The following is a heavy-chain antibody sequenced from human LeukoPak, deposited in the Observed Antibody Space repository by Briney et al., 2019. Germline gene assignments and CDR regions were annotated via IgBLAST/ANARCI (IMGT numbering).Heavy chain of an antibody. D-gene: IGHD3-10*01. J-gene: IGHJ5*02. CDR2: IYYSGST. V-gene: IGHV4-39*07. CDR3: ARGQEVLLWFGDLDP. CDR1: GGSISSSSYY. Sequence: SETLSLTCTVSGGSISSSSYYWGWIRQPPGKGLEWIGSIYYSGSTYYNPSLKSRVTISVDTSKNQFSLKLSSVTAADTAVYYCARGQEVLLWFGDLDPWGQGTLVTVSS.